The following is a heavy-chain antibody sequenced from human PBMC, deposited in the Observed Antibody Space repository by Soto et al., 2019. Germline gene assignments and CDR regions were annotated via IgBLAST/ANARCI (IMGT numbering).Heavy chain of an antibody. V-gene: IGHV1-46*01. CDR3: ARDGPPTTTGVGPSYTMDV. D-gene: IGHD3-3*01. CDR1: GYTFTSYQ. CDR2: INPSGGRI. J-gene: IGHJ6*02. Sequence: QMQLVQSGAEVKKPGASVKVSCKASGYTFTSYQMHWMRQAPGQGLEWMGIINPSGGRITYAPRFQGRVMMTRDTSTNTVYMGLRSLRSEDTAVYYCARDGPPTTTGVGPSYTMDVWGQGTTVTVS.